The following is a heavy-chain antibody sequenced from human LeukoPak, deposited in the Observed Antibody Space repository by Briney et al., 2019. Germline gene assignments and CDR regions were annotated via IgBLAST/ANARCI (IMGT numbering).Heavy chain of an antibody. CDR2: SNPNSGGT. Sequence: ASVKVSGKASGYTSTGYYMHWVRQAPGQGLEWMGWSNPNSGGTNSAQKFQGRVTMTRDTSISTAYMELSRLRSDDTAVYYCARDGTAGVDYWGQGTLVTVSS. D-gene: IGHD1/OR15-1a*01. CDR1: GYTSTGYY. CDR3: ARDGTAGVDY. V-gene: IGHV1-2*02. J-gene: IGHJ4*02.